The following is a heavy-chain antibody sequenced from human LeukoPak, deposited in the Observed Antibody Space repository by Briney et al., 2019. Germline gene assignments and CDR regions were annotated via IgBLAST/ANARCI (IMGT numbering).Heavy chain of an antibody. Sequence: SETLSLTCTVSGGSISSYYWSWIRQPPGKGVEWIAYIYYSGYTNYNPSLKSRVTISVDTSKNQFSLKLSSVTAADTAVYYCARETSGHYHFDYWGQGTLVTVSS. CDR1: GGSISSYY. CDR2: IYYSGYT. CDR3: ARETSGHYHFDY. D-gene: IGHD4-17*01. J-gene: IGHJ4*02. V-gene: IGHV4-59*01.